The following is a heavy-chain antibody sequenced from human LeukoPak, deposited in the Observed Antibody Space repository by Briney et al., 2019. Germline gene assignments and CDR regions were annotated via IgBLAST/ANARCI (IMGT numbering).Heavy chain of an antibody. CDR3: AGAQGISARW. Sequence: GGSLRLSCAASGLTVSSNYMNWVRQAPGKGLEWVSVIYSDGNTYYADSVKGRFTISGDNSKNTLYLQMNSLRAEDTAVYYCAGAQGISARWWGQGTLVTVSS. CDR1: GLTVSSNY. CDR2: IYSDGNT. D-gene: IGHD6-6*01. J-gene: IGHJ4*02. V-gene: IGHV3-53*01.